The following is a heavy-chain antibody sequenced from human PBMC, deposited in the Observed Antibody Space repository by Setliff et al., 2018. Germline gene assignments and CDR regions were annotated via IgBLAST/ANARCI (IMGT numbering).Heavy chain of an antibody. J-gene: IGHJ5*01. V-gene: IGHV4-4*08. D-gene: IGHD4-4*01. CDR3: AGRDYSGGDS. CDR1: GGSISSYY. CDR2: IYSSGRT. Sequence: SETLSLTCTVSGGSISSYYWIWIRQPPGKGLDWIGYIYSSGRTNYNPSLKSRVTLSVDTSNNQFSLKVSSVTAADTAVYYCAGRDYSGGDSWGHGTLVTVSS.